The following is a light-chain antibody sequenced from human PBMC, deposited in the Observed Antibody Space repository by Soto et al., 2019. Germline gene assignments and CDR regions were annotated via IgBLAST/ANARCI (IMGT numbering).Light chain of an antibody. V-gene: IGKV3-11*01. CDR2: DAS. Sequence: EIVLTQSPATLSLSPGERATLSCRASQSVSSCLAWYQQKPGQDPNPLIYDASNRATGIPARFSSGGSGTDFTLTISSLEPEDFAVYYCQQHSNWPPLTFGQGTQLEIK. CDR3: QQHSNWPPLT. J-gene: IGKJ5*01. CDR1: QSVSSC.